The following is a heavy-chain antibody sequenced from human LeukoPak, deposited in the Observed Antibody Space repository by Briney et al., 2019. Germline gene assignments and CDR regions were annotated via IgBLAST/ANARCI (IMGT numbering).Heavy chain of an antibody. CDR2: ISGSGGST. D-gene: IGHD3-22*01. CDR3: AKVGDSSGYFAPFDY. J-gene: IGHJ4*02. V-gene: IGHV3-23*01. Sequence: PGGSLRLSCAASGFTFSSYAMSWVRQAPGKGLEWVSAISGSGGSTYYADSVKGRFTISRDNSKNTLYLQMNSLGAEDAAVYYCAKVGDSSGYFAPFDYWGQGTLVTVSS. CDR1: GFTFSSYA.